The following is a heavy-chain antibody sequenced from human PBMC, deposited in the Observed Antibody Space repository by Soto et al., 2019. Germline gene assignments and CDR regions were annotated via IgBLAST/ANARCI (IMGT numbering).Heavy chain of an antibody. V-gene: IGHV3-23*01. J-gene: IGHJ4*02. Sequence: GGSLRLSCAASGFTFSSYAMSWVRQAPGKGLEWVSAISGSGGSTYYADSVKGRFTISRDNSKNTLYLQMNSLRAEDTAVYYCAKDQDPGLSDYDFWSGYPYPIDYWGQGTLVTVSS. CDR2: ISGSGGST. CDR3: AKDQDPGLSDYDFWSGYPYPIDY. D-gene: IGHD3-3*01. CDR1: GFTFSSYA.